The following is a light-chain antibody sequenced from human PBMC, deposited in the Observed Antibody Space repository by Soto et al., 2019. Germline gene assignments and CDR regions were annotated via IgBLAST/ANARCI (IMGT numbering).Light chain of an antibody. CDR1: SSDVGGYNY. Sequence: QSALTQPASVSGSPGQSITISCTGTSSDVGGYNYVSWYQQHPGKAPKLMIYEVSNRPSGVSNRFSGSKSGTTASLTISGLQAADEADYYCSSYTSSSTLGVGFGGGTKLTVL. J-gene: IGLJ2*01. CDR3: SSYTSSSTLGVG. CDR2: EVS. V-gene: IGLV2-14*01.